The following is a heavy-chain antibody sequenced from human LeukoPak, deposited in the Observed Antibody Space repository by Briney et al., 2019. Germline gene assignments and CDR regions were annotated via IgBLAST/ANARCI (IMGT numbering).Heavy chain of an antibody. D-gene: IGHD4-23*01. CDR3: ARDGDYGGNSEAFDI. Sequence: GGSLRLSCTASGFTFSSYWMTWVRPAPGKGLEWVANINPDGSEKDYVDSVKGRFTISRDNARNSLDLQMSNLRAEDTAVYYCARDGDYGGNSEAFDIWGQGTMVTVSS. J-gene: IGHJ3*02. CDR1: GFTFSSYW. V-gene: IGHV3-7*01. CDR2: INPDGSEK.